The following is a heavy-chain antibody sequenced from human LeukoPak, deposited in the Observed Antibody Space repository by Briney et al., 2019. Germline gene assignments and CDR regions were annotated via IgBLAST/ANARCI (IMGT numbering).Heavy chain of an antibody. Sequence: PSETLSLTCAVYGGSFSGYYWSWIRQPPGKGLEWIGEINHSGSTNYNPSLKSRVTISVDTSKNQFSLKLSSVTAADTAVYYCARGMTVTTFDAFDIWGQGTMVTVSS. CDR1: GGSFSGYY. V-gene: IGHV4-34*01. CDR3: ARGMTVTTFDAFDI. D-gene: IGHD4-17*01. J-gene: IGHJ3*02. CDR2: INHSGST.